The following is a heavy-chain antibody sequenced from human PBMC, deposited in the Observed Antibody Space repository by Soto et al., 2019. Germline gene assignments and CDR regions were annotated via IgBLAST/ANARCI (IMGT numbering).Heavy chain of an antibody. J-gene: IGHJ4*02. D-gene: IGHD5-18*01. CDR2: ISYDGSNK. Sequence: ESGGGVVQPGRSLRLSCAASGFTFSSYGMHWVRQAPGKGLEWVAVISYDGSNKYYADSVKGRFTISRDNSKNTLYLQMNSLRAEDTAVYYCAKDRGYSYGTIDYWGQGTLVTVSS. CDR1: GFTFSSYG. CDR3: AKDRGYSYGTIDY. V-gene: IGHV3-30*18.